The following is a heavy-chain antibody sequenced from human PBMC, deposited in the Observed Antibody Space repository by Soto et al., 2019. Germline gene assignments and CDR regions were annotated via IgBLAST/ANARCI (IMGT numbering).Heavy chain of an antibody. CDR3: ARDKYQLLYSAFDI. CDR1: GFTFSSYW. Sequence: TGGSLRLSCAASGFTFSSYWMSWVRQAPGKGLEWVANIKQDGSEKYYVDSVKGRFTISRDNAKNSLYLQMNSLRAEDTAVYYCARDKYQLLYSAFDIWGQGTMVTVSS. CDR2: IKQDGSEK. J-gene: IGHJ3*02. D-gene: IGHD2-2*02. V-gene: IGHV3-7*01.